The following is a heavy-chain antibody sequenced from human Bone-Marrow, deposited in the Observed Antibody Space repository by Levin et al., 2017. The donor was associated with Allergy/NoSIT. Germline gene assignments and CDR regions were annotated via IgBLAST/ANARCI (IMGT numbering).Heavy chain of an antibody. J-gene: IGHJ5*02. CDR1: GYTFISYA. CDR2: INTNTGNP. Sequence: EASVKVSCKASGYTFISYALNWVRQAPGQGLEWMGWINTNTGNPTYAQGFTGRFVFSLDTSVSTSFLQISSLKAEDTAVYYCAREAFVVEHDFWSGYDSWFDPWGQGTLVTVSS. V-gene: IGHV7-4-1*02. D-gene: IGHD3-3*01. CDR3: AREAFVVEHDFWSGYDSWFDP.